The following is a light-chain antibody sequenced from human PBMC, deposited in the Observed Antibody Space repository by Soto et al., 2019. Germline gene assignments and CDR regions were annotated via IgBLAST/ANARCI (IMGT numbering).Light chain of an antibody. CDR3: GSSNTSNTRQIV. CDR2: DVY. V-gene: IGLV2-14*03. J-gene: IGLJ1*01. Sequence: QSVLTQPASVSVSPGQSIAISCTGVRTDVDGYDYVSWYQQHPGQAPQLIIYDVYNRPSGVSHRFSGSKSGNTASLTISGLQAEDEADYYCGSSNTSNTRQIVFGTGTEVPVL. CDR1: RTDVDGYDY.